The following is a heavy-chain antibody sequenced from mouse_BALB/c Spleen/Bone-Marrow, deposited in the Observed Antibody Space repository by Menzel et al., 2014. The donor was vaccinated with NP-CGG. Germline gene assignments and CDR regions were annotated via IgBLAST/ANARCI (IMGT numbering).Heavy chain of an antibody. CDR3: ARSGSLAWFAY. CDR1: GYAFSSYW. D-gene: IGHD1-1*02. CDR2: IYPGDGVT. V-gene: IGHV1-80*01. J-gene: IGHJ3*01. Sequence: QVQLQQSGAELVRPGSSVKISCKASGYAFSSYWMNWVKQRPGQGLEWIGQIYPGDGVTNYNGKFKGKAALTADKSSSTAYMQLSSLTSEDSAVYFCARSGSLAWFAYWGQGTLVTVSA.